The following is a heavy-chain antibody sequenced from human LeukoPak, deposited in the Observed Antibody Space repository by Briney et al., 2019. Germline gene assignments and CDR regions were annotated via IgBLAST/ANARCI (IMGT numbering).Heavy chain of an antibody. Sequence: ASVKVSCKASGYTFTSYGINWVRQAPGQGLEWMGWISTYNGNTNYAQKLQGRVTMTTDTSTSTAYMELRSLRSDDTAVYYCARAYDFWSGYSDDAFDIWGQGTMVTVSS. CDR1: GYTFTSYG. CDR2: ISTYNGNT. CDR3: ARAYDFWSGYSDDAFDI. J-gene: IGHJ3*02. V-gene: IGHV1-18*01. D-gene: IGHD3-3*01.